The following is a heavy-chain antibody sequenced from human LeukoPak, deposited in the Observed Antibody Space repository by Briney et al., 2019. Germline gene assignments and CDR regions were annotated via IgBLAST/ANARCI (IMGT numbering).Heavy chain of an antibody. CDR3: ARERPASRDGYNALEH. V-gene: IGHV3-64*01. J-gene: IGHJ1*01. Sequence: PGGSLRLSCAASGFTFSSYAMHWVSQAPGKGLEYVSAISINGGSTYYANSVKGRFTISRDNSKNTLYLQMGSLRAEDMAVYYCARERPASRDGYNALEHWGQGTLVTVSS. D-gene: IGHD5-24*01. CDR1: GFTFSSYA. CDR2: ISINGGST.